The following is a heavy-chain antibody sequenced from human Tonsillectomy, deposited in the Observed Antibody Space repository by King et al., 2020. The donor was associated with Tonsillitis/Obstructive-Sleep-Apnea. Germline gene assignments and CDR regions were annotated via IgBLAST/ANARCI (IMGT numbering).Heavy chain of an antibody. D-gene: IGHD4-23*01. V-gene: IGHV3-73*02. CDR3: ARHIIYGGNSIDL. J-gene: IGHJ5*02. CDR1: GFTFSSSA. Sequence: VQLVESGGGLVHPEGSLKLSCAASGFTFSSSAMHWVRQASGTGLEWVGRIRNKANNYATAYTASVKGRFTISRDDSKNTAYLQMNSLKTEDTAVYYCARHIIYGGNSIDLWGQGTLVIVSS. CDR2: IRNKANNYAT.